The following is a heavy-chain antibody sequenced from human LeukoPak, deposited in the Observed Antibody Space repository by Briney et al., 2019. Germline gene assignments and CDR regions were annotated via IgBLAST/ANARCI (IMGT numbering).Heavy chain of an antibody. CDR1: GFTFSDSV. CDR2: IRSKANRYAT. D-gene: IGHD5-12*01. Sequence: PGGSLRLSCATSGFTFSDSVIHWVRQASGKGLEWVGRIRSKANRYATAYAASVKDRFTISRDDSKNTAYLQMNSLKTEGTAVYYCTGGYSGYDINYWGQGTLVTVSS. V-gene: IGHV3-73*01. J-gene: IGHJ4*02. CDR3: TGGYSGYDINY.